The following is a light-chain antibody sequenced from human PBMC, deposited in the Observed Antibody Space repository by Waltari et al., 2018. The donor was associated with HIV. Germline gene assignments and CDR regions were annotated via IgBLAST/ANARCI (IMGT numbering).Light chain of an antibody. V-gene: IGLV1-40*01. CDR3: QSYDSSLSGSV. J-gene: IGLJ3*02. CDR1: SSNIGAGYD. CDR2: GNN. Sequence: QSVLTQPPSVSGAPGQRVTISCTGSSSNIGAGYDVHWYQQLPGTAPKLLIYGNNTRPSGVPDRFSVSKSGTSASLAITGLQAEDEADYYCQSYDSSLSGSVFGGGTKLTVL.